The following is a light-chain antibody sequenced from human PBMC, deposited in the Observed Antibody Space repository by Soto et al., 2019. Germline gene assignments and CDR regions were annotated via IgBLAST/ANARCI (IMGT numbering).Light chain of an antibody. CDR3: CSYAGSYSYV. CDR1: SSDVGGYNY. J-gene: IGLJ1*01. CDR2: DVI. Sequence: QSALTQPRSVSGSPGQSVTISCTGTSSDVGGYNYVSWYQHLPGKAPKLMIYDVIKRPSGVPDRFSGSKSGDTASLTISGLQAEDEADYYCCSYAGSYSYVFGPGTKLTVL. V-gene: IGLV2-11*01.